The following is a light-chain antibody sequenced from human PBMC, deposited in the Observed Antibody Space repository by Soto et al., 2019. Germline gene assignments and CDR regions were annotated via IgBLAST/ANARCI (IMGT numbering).Light chain of an antibody. CDR2: SAS. V-gene: IGKV1-39*01. CDR3: QQSLTMPIT. Sequence: DIQMTQSPASLSVSVGGRVTITCRASQSINKYLNWYLQRPGQAPKLLIRSASTLQRGVPSRFSGSGSRTEFTLTIADLQPDDFGTYYCQQSLTMPITFGHGTRLDIK. J-gene: IGKJ5*01. CDR1: QSINKY.